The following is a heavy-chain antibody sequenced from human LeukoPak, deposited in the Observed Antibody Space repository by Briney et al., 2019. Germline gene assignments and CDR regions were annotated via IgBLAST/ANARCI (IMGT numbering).Heavy chain of an antibody. CDR1: RFTLSSHA. V-gene: IGHV3-23*01. D-gene: IGHD3-22*01. CDR2: ISGSGGIT. CDR3: AKSGPGGTYDSGSYYSSFDY. Sequence: PGGSLRLSRAASRFTLSSHAMNWVRQAPGKGLEGVSSISGSGGITYYTDSLRGRYTISRDNSKNTLYLQMNSLRAEDTALYYCAKSGPGGTYDSGSYYSSFDYWGQGTLVTVSS. J-gene: IGHJ4*02.